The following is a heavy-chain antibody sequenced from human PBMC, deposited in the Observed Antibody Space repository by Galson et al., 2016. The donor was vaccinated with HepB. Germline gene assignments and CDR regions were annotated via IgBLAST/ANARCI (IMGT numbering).Heavy chain of an antibody. J-gene: IGHJ4*02. CDR2: MWYDGRSE. V-gene: IGHV3-33*01. CDR1: GFTFSTFG. D-gene: IGHD2-2*01. CDR3: AREPVAVVPAAMMDY. Sequence: SLRLSCAASGFTFSTFGMHWVRQAPGKGLEWVALMWYDGRSEFYSDSVKGRFTVSRDNSKSTLYLHMNSLRDEDTAVYYCAREPVAVVPAAMMDYWGQGTLVTVSS.